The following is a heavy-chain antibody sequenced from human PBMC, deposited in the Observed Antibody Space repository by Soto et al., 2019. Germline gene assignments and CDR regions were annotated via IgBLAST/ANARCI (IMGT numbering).Heavy chain of an antibody. D-gene: IGHD4-17*01. CDR3: ARRKYGEEGYFFDF. Sequence: QVQLRESGPGLVRPSETLSLTCTVSGGSITGYYWSWIRQPPGKGLEWIGYIYDSGTTTYNAALKSRVTISADTSKNQFSLILRSVTAADTAVYYCARRKYGEEGYFFDFWGQGLLVTVSS. CDR2: IYDSGTT. J-gene: IGHJ4*02. V-gene: IGHV4-59*08. CDR1: GGSITGYY.